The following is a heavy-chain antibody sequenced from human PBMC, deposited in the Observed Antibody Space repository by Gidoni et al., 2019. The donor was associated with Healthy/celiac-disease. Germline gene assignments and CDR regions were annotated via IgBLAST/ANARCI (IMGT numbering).Heavy chain of an antibody. CDR1: GFTFSSYG. CDR2: ISYDGSNK. Sequence: QVQLVESGGGVVQPGRSLRLSCAASGFTFSSYGMHWVRQAPAKGLEWVAVISYDGSNKYYADSVKGLFTISRDNSKNTLYLQMNSLRAEDTAVYYCAKVPYSNYVRGYYYYYGMDVWGQGTTVTVSS. V-gene: IGHV3-30*18. J-gene: IGHJ6*02. CDR3: AKVPYSNYVRGYYYYYGMDV. D-gene: IGHD4-4*01.